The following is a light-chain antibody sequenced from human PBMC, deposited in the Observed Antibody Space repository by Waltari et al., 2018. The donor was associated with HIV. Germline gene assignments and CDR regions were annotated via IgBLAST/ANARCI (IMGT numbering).Light chain of an antibody. CDR3: GSYEGSNNFEV. Sequence: QSALTQPPSASGSPGQSVTISCTGTSSNVGGYNYVSWYQQHPGKAPKLMIYEVSKRPSGVPDRFSGSKSGNTASLTVSGLQDEDEADYYCGSYEGSNNFEVFGGGTKLTVL. J-gene: IGLJ2*01. V-gene: IGLV2-8*01. CDR1: SSNVGGYNY. CDR2: EVS.